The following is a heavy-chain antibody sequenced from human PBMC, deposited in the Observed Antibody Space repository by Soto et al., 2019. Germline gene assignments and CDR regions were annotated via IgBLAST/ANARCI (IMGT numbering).Heavy chain of an antibody. Sequence: GGSLRLSCAASGFTFSSYAMSWVRQAPGKGLEWVSAISGSGGSTYYADSVKGRFTISRDNSKNTLYLQMNSLRAEDTAVYYCAKAVGFLGYDSSGYWGQGTLVTVLL. V-gene: IGHV3-23*01. CDR2: ISGSGGST. CDR1: GFTFSSYA. D-gene: IGHD3-22*01. CDR3: AKAVGFLGYDSSGY. J-gene: IGHJ4*02.